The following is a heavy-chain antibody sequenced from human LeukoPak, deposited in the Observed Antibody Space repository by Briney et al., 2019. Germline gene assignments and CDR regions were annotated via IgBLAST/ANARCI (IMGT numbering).Heavy chain of an antibody. CDR3: ARRAGKNIAVAVY. J-gene: IGHJ4*02. Sequence: SETLSLTCAVYGGSFSGYYWSWIRQPPGRGLEWIGEINHSGSTNYNPSLKSRVTISVDTSKNQFSLKLSSVTAADTAVYYCARRAGKNIAVAVYWGQGTLVTVSS. CDR2: INHSGST. D-gene: IGHD6-19*01. CDR1: GGSFSGYY. V-gene: IGHV4-34*01.